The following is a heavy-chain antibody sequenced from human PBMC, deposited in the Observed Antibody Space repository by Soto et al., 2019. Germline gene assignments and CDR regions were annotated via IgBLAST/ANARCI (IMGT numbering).Heavy chain of an antibody. Sequence: QVQLQQWGAGLLKPSETLSLTCAVYGGSFSGYYWSWIRQPPGKGLEWIGEINHSRSTNYNPSLKSRVTISVDTSKNQFSLKLSSVTAADTAVYYCARGRELERRQYYFDYWGQGTLVTVSS. V-gene: IGHV4-34*01. J-gene: IGHJ4*02. D-gene: IGHD1-26*01. CDR3: ARGRELERRQYYFDY. CDR1: GGSFSGYY. CDR2: INHSRST.